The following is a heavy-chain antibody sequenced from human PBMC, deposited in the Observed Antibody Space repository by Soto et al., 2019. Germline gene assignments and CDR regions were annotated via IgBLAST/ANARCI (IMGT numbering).Heavy chain of an antibody. CDR3: AREVDYGDYLYYGMDV. V-gene: IGHV3-30-3*01. Sequence: PLRLSCAASGFTFSSYAMHWVRQAPGKGLEWVAVISYDGSNKYYADSVKGRFTISRDNSKNTLYLQMNSLRAEDTAVYYCAREVDYGDYLYYGMDVWGQGTTVTVSS. D-gene: IGHD4-17*01. J-gene: IGHJ6*02. CDR1: GFTFSSYA. CDR2: ISYDGSNK.